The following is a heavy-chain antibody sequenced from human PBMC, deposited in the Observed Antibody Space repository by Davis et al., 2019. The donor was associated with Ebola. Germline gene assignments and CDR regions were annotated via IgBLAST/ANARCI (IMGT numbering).Heavy chain of an antibody. V-gene: IGHV4-61*08. CDR3: ARVITDYGAKYFDY. D-gene: IGHD4-17*01. CDR1: GGSISSGGYY. J-gene: IGHJ4*02. CDR2: IYYSGST. Sequence: SETLSLTCTVSGGSISSGGYYWSWIRQHPGKGLEWIGYIYYSGSTNYNPSLKSRVTISVDTSKNQFSLKLSSVTAADTAVYYCARVITDYGAKYFDYWGQGTLVTVSS.